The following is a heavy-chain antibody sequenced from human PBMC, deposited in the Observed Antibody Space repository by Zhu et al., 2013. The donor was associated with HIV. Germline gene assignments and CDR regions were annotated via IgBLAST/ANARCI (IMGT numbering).Heavy chain of an antibody. CDR3: ARDPRFCSSSGCYPWNWFDP. CDR2: INPDTGGT. CDR1: GYTFTAYY. D-gene: IGHD2-2*01. J-gene: IGHJ5*02. Sequence: QVQLVQSGADVKKPGASVKVSCKSSGYTFTAYYVHWVRQAPGQGLEWMGWINPDTGGTNYAQKFQGRVTMTRDTSIGTAYMELSRLTSDDTAIYYCARDPRFCSSSGCYPWNWFDPWGQGTLVTVSS. V-gene: IGHV1-2*02.